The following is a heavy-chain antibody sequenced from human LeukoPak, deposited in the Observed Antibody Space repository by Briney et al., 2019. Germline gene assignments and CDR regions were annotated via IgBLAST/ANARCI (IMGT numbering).Heavy chain of an antibody. CDR3: ARHDHIAAAGDY. Sequence: PGGSLRLSCAASGFTFSSYSMNWVRQAPGKGLEWVSSTSSSSYIYYADSVKGRFTISRDNAKNSLYLQMNSLRAEDTAVYYCARHDHIAAAGDYWGQGTLVTVSS. CDR1: GFTFSSYS. J-gene: IGHJ4*02. V-gene: IGHV3-21*01. D-gene: IGHD6-13*01. CDR2: TSSSSYI.